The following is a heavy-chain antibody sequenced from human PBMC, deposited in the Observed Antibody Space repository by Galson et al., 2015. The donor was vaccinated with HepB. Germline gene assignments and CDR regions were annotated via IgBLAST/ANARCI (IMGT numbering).Heavy chain of an antibody. V-gene: IGHV4-38-2*01. D-gene: IGHD3-3*02. CDR1: GYSISSGYY. CDR2: IYHSGST. J-gene: IGHJ4*02. CDR3: TRVASN. Sequence: ETLSLTCAVSGYSISSGYYWGWIRQPPGKGLEWIGNIYHSGSTYYNPSLKSRVTISVDTSKNQFSLKLSSVTAADTAVYYCTRVASNWGQGTLVTVSS.